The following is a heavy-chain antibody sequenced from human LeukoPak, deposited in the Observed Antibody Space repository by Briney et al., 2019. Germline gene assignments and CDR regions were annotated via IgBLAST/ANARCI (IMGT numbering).Heavy chain of an antibody. CDR3: ARVKRYQLRPWYFDY. CDR1: GFTFNNYA. D-gene: IGHD2-2*01. CDR2: VSGSGGST. V-gene: IGHV3-23*01. J-gene: IGHJ4*02. Sequence: GGSLRLSCAASGFTFNNYAMSWVRQAPGKGLEWVSTVSGSGGSTYYADSVKGRFTISRDNSKNTLYMQMNSLRAEDTAVYYCARVKRYQLRPWYFDYWGQGTLVTVSS.